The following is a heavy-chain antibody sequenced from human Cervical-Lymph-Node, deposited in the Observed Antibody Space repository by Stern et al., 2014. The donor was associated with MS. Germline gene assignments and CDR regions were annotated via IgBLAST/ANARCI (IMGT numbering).Heavy chain of an antibody. D-gene: IGHD3-10*01. J-gene: IGHJ6*02. V-gene: IGHV3-30*18. CDR1: GFTFSSYG. CDR2: ISYDGSNK. Sequence: VQLVESGGGVVQPGRSLRLSCAASGFTFSSYGMHWVRQAPGKGLEWVAVISYDGSNKYYADSVKGRFTISRDNSKNTLYLQMNSLRAEDTAVYYCAKDLIPSYRVPYYYGMDVWGQGTTVTVSS. CDR3: AKDLIPSYRVPYYYGMDV.